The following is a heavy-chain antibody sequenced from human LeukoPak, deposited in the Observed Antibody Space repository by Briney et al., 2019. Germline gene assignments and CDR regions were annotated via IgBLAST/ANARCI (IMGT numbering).Heavy chain of an antibody. D-gene: IGHD6-19*01. V-gene: IGHV1-18*01. Sequence: ASVKVSCKASGYTFTSYGISWVRQAPGQGLEWMAWTSAYNGNTNYAQKFRGRVTMTTDTSTSTAYMELRSLRSDDTAVYYCARVSGAPGISVAGNDYWGQGTLVTVSS. CDR3: ARVSGAPGISVAGNDY. CDR2: TSAYNGNT. J-gene: IGHJ4*02. CDR1: GYTFTSYG.